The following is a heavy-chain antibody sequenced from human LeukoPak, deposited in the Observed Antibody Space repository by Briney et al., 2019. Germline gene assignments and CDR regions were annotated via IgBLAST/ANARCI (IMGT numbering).Heavy chain of an antibody. CDR3: AREGHSSGYCGAFDI. Sequence: GGSLRLSCEVSGITFSTSVMHWVRQGPGKGLEYVSGISDNGVGTYYASSVKGRFTISRDNSKNTLYLQMDSLKGEDMAMYYCAREGHSSGYCGAFDIWGPGTMVTVSS. D-gene: IGHD3-22*01. CDR2: ISDNGVGT. J-gene: IGHJ3*02. CDR1: GITFSTSV. V-gene: IGHV3-64*01.